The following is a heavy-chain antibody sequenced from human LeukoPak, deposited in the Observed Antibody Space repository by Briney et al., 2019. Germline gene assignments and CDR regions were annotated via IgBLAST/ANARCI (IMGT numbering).Heavy chain of an antibody. Sequence: ASVKVSCKASGYTFTGYYMHWVRQAPGQGLEWMGRINPNSGGTYYAHNFQGRVTMTRDTSISTAYMELSRLRSDDTAVYYCATGTPEGYGMDVWGQGTTVTVSS. J-gene: IGHJ6*02. CDR1: GYTFTGYY. CDR3: ATGTPEGYGMDV. CDR2: INPNSGGT. V-gene: IGHV1-2*06.